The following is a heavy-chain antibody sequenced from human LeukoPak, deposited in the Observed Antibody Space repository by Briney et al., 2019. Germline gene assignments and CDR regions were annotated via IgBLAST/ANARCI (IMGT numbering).Heavy chain of an antibody. D-gene: IGHD3-16*01. V-gene: IGHV3-23*01. CDR2: ITGSGGST. Sequence: GGSLRLSCAASGFTFSRYGMSWVRQAPGKGLEWVSAITGSGGSTYYADSVKGRFTISRDNSKNTLYLQMNSLRAEDTAVYYCAKDLNDYVWGSSVTNDYWGQGTLVTVSS. CDR1: GFTFSRYG. J-gene: IGHJ4*02. CDR3: AKDLNDYVWGSSVTNDY.